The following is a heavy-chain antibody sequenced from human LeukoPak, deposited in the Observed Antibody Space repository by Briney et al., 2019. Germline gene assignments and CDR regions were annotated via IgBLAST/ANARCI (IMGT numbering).Heavy chain of an antibody. CDR2: IYHSGIT. CDR3: AREEVLHYFFGY. Sequence: PSETLSLTCAVSGYSISSGYYWGWIRQPPGKGLEWIGSIYHSGITSYNPSLKSRVTISADTSKNQFSLKLSSVTAADTAVYYCAREEVLHYFFGYWGQGTLVTVSS. CDR1: GYSISSGYY. J-gene: IGHJ4*02. V-gene: IGHV4-38-2*02.